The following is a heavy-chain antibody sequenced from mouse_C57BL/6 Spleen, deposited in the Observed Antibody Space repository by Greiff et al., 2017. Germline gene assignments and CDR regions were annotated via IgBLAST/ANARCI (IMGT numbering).Heavy chain of an antibody. CDR2: INPGSGGT. CDR3: AREKGAMDY. Sequence: QVQLQQSGAELVRPGTSVKVSCKASGYAFTNYLIEWVKQRPGQGLEWIGVINPGSGGTNYNEKFKGKATLTADKSSSTAYMQLSSLTSEDSAVYFCAREKGAMDYWGQGTSVTGSS. V-gene: IGHV1-54*01. CDR1: GYAFTNYL. J-gene: IGHJ4*01.